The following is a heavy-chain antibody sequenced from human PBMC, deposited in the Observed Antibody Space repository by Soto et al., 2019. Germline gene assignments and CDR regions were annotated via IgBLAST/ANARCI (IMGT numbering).Heavy chain of an antibody. CDR2: ITGSGAGS. CDR1: GFTFSSYA. J-gene: IGHJ5*02. CDR3: ARAHSNSCPNHWFHP. D-gene: IGHD2-2*01. V-gene: IGHV3-23*01. Sequence: EVQLLESGGGWLQPGGSLRLSCAASGFTFSSYAMNWVRQAPGKGLEWVSGITGSGAGSYYSDSVKGRFTISRDNSRNTPYLQMNSLRAEDRAVYSCARAHSNSCPNHWFHPCGQGTLVTVSS.